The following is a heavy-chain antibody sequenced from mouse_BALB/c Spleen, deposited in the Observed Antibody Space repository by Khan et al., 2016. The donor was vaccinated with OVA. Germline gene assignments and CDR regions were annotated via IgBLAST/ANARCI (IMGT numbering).Heavy chain of an antibody. CDR1: GYTFPSYT. CDR2: INPSNGYT. V-gene: IGHV1-4*01. CDR3: VRDGAYHRNDGWFAY. D-gene: IGHD2-14*01. J-gene: IGHJ3*01. Sequence: VQLQQSGAELARPGASVKMSCKASGYTFPSYTIHWIKLRPGQGLEWIGYINPSNGYTNYNQKFKDKATLTADKSSTTAYMELSSLTSDDSALYNCVRDGAYHRNDGWFAYWGQGTLVTVSA.